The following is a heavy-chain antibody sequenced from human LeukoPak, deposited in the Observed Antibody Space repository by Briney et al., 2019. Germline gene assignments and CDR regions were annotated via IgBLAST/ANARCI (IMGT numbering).Heavy chain of an antibody. CDR3: AKLPTLTGIPRYAFDI. CDR1: GFTVSSNY. V-gene: IGHV3-23*01. Sequence: GGSLRLSCAASGFTVSSNYMSWVRQAPGKGLEWVSAISGSGGSTYYADSVKGRFTISRDNSKNTLYLQMNSLRAEDTAVYYCAKLPTLTGIPRYAFDIWGQGTMVTVSS. CDR2: ISGSGGST. J-gene: IGHJ3*02. D-gene: IGHD3-9*01.